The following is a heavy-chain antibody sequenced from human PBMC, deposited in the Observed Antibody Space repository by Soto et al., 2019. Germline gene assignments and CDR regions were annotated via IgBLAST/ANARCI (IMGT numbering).Heavy chain of an antibody. CDR3: ARTSVNSGSYLDY. D-gene: IGHD1-26*01. J-gene: IGHJ4*02. Sequence: QVQLVQSGAEVKKPGASVKVSCKASGYTFTSYYMHWVRQAPGQGLEWMGIINPSGGSTSYAQKFQGGVTMTRDTSTSTVDKELSSLRSEDTAVYYCARTSVNSGSYLDYWGQGTLVTVSS. CDR1: GYTFTSYY. CDR2: INPSGGST. V-gene: IGHV1-46*01.